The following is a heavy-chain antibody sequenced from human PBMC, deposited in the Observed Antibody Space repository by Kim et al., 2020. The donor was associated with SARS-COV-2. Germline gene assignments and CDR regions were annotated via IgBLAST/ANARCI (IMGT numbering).Heavy chain of an antibody. D-gene: IGHD2-15*01. J-gene: IGHJ4*02. Sequence: TTYDAESVKGRFTISRDTAKNTLYLQMSSLKAEDTAVYYCARLRDIQFDYWGQGSVVTVSS. CDR3: ARLRDIQFDY. CDR2: TT. V-gene: IGHV3-48*03.